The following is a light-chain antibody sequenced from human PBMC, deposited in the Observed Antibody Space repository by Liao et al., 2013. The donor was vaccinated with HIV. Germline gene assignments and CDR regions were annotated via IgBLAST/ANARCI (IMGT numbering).Light chain of an antibody. CDR1: KLGDKY. CDR2: LDS. Sequence: SYELTQPPSVSVSPGQTASITCSGHKLGDKYACWYQQKPGQSPVLVIYLDSKRPSGIPERFSGSNSGNTATLTISGTQAMDEADYYCQAWDSNTGVFGTGTKVTVL. CDR3: QAWDSNTGV. J-gene: IGLJ1*01. V-gene: IGLV3-1*01.